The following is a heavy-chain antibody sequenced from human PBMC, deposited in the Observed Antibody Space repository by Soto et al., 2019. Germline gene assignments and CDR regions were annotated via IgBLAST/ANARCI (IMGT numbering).Heavy chain of an antibody. J-gene: IGHJ4*02. CDR1: GFTFSSYA. CDR3: ANSAYYDILTGYYQGY. D-gene: IGHD3-9*01. Sequence: GGSLRLSCAASGFTFSSYAMSWVRQAPGKGLVWVSAHSGSGGSTYYEDSVKGRFTISRDNSKNTLYLQMNSLRAEDTAVYDCANSAYYDILTGYYQGYWGQGTLVTVSS. V-gene: IGHV3-23*01. CDR2: HSGSGGST.